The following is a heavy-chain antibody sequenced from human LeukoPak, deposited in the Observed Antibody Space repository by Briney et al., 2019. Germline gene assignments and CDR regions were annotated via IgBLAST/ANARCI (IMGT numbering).Heavy chain of an antibody. CDR2: ISAYNGNT. V-gene: IGHV1-18*01. CDR3: AVVYGSGSTRRRWFDP. CDR1: GSTFTSYG. D-gene: IGHD3-10*01. J-gene: IGHJ5*02. Sequence: ASVKVSCKASGSTFTSYGISWVRQAPGQGLEWMGWISAYNGNTNYAQKPQGRVTMTTDTSTSTAYMELRSLRSDDTAVYYCAVVYGSGSTRRRWFDPWGQGTLVTVSS.